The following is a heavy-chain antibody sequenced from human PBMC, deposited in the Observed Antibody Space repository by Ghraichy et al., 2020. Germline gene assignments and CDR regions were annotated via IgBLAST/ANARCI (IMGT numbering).Heavy chain of an antibody. D-gene: IGHD2-2*01. V-gene: IGHV5-51*01. CDR2: IYPGDSDT. J-gene: IGHJ4*02. CDR1: GYSFTSYW. Sequence: GESLNISCKGSGYSFTSYWIGWVRQMPGKGLEWMGIIYPGDSDTRYSPSFQGQVTISADKSISTAYLQWSSLKASDTAMYYCARLTTPYDIVVVPAAPYHYFDYWGQGTLVTVSS. CDR3: ARLTTPYDIVVVPAAPYHYFDY.